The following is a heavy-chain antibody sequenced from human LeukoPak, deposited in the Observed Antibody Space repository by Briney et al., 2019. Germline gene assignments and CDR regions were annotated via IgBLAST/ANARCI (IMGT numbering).Heavy chain of an antibody. D-gene: IGHD2-2*01. CDR3: AKDRWVRSTPCYFDY. CDR1: RFTFSSYG. Sequence: PGGSLRLSCAASRFTFSSYGMHWVRQAPGKGLEWVAFIRYDGSAKYYTDSVKGRFTISRDNSKNTLYLQMNSLRAEDTAVYYCAKDRWVRSTPCYFDYWGQGTLVTVSS. J-gene: IGHJ4*02. V-gene: IGHV3-30*02. CDR2: IRYDGSAK.